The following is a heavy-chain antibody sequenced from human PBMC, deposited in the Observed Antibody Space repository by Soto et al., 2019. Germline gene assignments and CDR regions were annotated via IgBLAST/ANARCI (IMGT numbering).Heavy chain of an antibody. Sequence: SLRLSCAASGFTFSSYAMSWVRQAPGKGLEWVSAISGSGGSTYYADSVKGRFTISRDNSKNTLYLQMNSLRAEDTAVYYCAKGGGEIVVVPAAADWGQGTLVTVSS. CDR2: ISGSGGST. V-gene: IGHV3-23*01. D-gene: IGHD2-2*01. CDR1: GFTFSSYA. J-gene: IGHJ4*02. CDR3: AKGGGEIVVVPAAAD.